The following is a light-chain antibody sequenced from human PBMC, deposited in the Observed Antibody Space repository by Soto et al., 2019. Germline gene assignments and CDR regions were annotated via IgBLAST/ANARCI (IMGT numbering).Light chain of an antibody. CDR2: GAS. CDR1: QSVSTHF. CDR3: QQYGRTSWT. J-gene: IGKJ1*01. Sequence: EIVLTQSPGTLSLSPGEGATLSCRASQSVSTHFFAWYQQKPGQAPRLLIYGASTRATGIPDRFSGSGSGRDISRTISRLETEDFAVYYWQQYGRTSWTFGQGTKVEIK. V-gene: IGKV3-20*01.